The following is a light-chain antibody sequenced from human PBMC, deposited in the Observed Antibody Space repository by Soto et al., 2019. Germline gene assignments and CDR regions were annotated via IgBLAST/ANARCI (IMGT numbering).Light chain of an antibody. J-gene: IGKJ5*01. CDR1: HDISTY. Sequence: SPFLLSASEGNRVTITCRASHDISTYLAWYQQKPGKAPKLMIYEASTLQSGVPSRFSGSGSGTEFTLTISGLLPEDFATYHCQQLNTLPFTFGQGTLLEIK. CDR3: QQLNTLPFT. CDR2: EAS. V-gene: IGKV1-9*01.